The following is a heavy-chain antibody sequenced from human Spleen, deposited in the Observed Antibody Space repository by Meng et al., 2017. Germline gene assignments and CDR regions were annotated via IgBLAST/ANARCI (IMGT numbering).Heavy chain of an antibody. CDR2: ISGSSSYI. CDR3: ARAGDTAMVTNYYYYAMDV. CDR1: GFTFTIYS. V-gene: IGHV3-21*01. J-gene: IGHJ6*02. D-gene: IGHD5-18*01. Sequence: GGSLRLSCAASGFTFTIYSMNWVRQAPGKGLEWVSSISGSSSYIYYADSVKGRFTISRDNAKNSLFLQMNSLRAEDTAVYYCARAGDTAMVTNYYYYAMDVWGQGTTVTVSS.